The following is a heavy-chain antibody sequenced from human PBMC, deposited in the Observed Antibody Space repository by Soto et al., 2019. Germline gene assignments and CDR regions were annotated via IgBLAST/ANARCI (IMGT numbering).Heavy chain of an antibody. D-gene: IGHD2-8*01. V-gene: IGHV3-48*02. CDR1: GFTFSSYS. J-gene: IGHJ4*02. CDR3: ARTRGYCTNGVCYNTMIVVGDLDY. CDR2: ISSSSSTI. Sequence: EVQLVESGGGLVQPGGSLRLSCAASGFTFSSYSMNWVRQAPGKGLEWVSYISSSSSTIYYADSVKGRFTISRDNAKNSLYLQMNSLRDEDTAVYYCARTRGYCTNGVCYNTMIVVGDLDYWGQGTLVTVSS.